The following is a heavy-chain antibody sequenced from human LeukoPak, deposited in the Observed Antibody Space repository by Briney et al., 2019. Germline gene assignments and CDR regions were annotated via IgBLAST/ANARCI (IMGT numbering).Heavy chain of an antibody. J-gene: IGHJ3*02. CDR2: IYPIDSDT. Sequence: GESLKISCKGSGYSFTSYWIGWVRQMPGKGLEWVGIIYPIDSDTKYSPSFQGQVTISADKSISTAYLLWSTLKASDTAMYYCAASRGLIIGDAFDIWGQGTMVTVSS. D-gene: IGHD3-10*01. CDR1: GYSFTSYW. V-gene: IGHV5-51*01. CDR3: AASRGLIIGDAFDI.